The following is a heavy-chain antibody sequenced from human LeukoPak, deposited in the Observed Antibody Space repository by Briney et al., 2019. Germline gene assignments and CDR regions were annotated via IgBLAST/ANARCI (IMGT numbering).Heavy chain of an antibody. Sequence: GGSLRLSCAASGFTFSSYAMSWVRQAPGKGLEWVSAISGSGGSTYYADSVKGRFTISRDNSKNTLYLQMNSLRAEGTAVYYCAKVVQYDFWSGYYTFDYWGQGTLVTVSS. D-gene: IGHD3-3*01. V-gene: IGHV3-23*01. CDR1: GFTFSSYA. CDR3: AKVVQYDFWSGYYTFDY. J-gene: IGHJ4*02. CDR2: ISGSGGST.